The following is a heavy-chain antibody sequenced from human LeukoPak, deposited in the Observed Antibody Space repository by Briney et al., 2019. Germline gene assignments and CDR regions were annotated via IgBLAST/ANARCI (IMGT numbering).Heavy chain of an antibody. CDR2: IDYRGST. Sequence: SETLSLTCTVSGGSISSYYWSWIRQPPGKGLEWIAYIDYRGSTTYNPSLKSRVTISVDTSRNQFSLKLSSVTAADTAVYYCARRVAVTGYYGMDVWGQGTTVTVSS. V-gene: IGHV4-59*01. J-gene: IGHJ6*02. CDR3: ARRVAVTGYYGMDV. CDR1: GGSISSYY. D-gene: IGHD6-19*01.